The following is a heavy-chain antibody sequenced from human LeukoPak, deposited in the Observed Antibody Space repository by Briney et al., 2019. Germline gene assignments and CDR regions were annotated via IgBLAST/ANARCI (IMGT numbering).Heavy chain of an antibody. V-gene: IGHV3-53*04. Sequence: GGSLRLSCAASGFTVSSNYMSWVRQAPGKGLEWVSVIYSGGSTYYADSVKGRFTISRHNSKNTLYLQMNSLRAEDTAVYYCARDLVNPYSSSWYSRAPYYYYGMDVWGQGTTVTVSS. CDR1: GFTVSSNY. J-gene: IGHJ6*02. D-gene: IGHD6-13*01. CDR2: IYSGGST. CDR3: ARDLVNPYSSSWYSRAPYYYYGMDV.